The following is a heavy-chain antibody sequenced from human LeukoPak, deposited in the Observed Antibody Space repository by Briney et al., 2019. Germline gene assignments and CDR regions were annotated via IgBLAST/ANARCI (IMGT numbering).Heavy chain of an antibody. CDR2: ISGSGSST. V-gene: IGHV3-23*01. CDR1: GFTFSSYA. J-gene: IGHJ4*02. Sequence: GGSLRLSCGASGFTFSSYAMTWVRQAPGKGLEWVSAISGSGSSTYYADSVKGRFTISRDNAKNSLYLQMNSLRAEDTAVYYCARDETFDYWGQGTLVTVSS. CDR3: ARDETFDY.